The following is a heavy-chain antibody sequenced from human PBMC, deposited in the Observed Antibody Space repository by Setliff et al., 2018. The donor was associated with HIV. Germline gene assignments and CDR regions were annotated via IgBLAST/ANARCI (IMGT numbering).Heavy chain of an antibody. D-gene: IGHD3-22*01. Sequence: LRLSCAASGFTFSSYSMNWVRQAPGKGLEWVSSISSNSSYIYYADSVKGRFTISRDNAKNSLYLQMNSLRAEDTAVYYCARDTTYYYDSSGLYLDYWGQGTLVTVSS. CDR2: ISSNSSYI. J-gene: IGHJ4*02. V-gene: IGHV3-21*01. CDR3: ARDTTYYYDSSGLYLDY. CDR1: GFTFSSYS.